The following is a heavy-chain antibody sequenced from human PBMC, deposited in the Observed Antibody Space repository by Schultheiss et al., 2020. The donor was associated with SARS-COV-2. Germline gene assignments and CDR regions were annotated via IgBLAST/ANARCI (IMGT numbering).Heavy chain of an antibody. D-gene: IGHD4/OR15-4a*01. J-gene: IGHJ6*02. CDR2: IYYSGST. Sequence: SETLSLTCAVSGGSISSGGYSWSWIRQPPGKGLEWIGYIYYSGSTYYNPSLKSRVTISVDTSKNQFSLKLSSVTAADTAVYYCARGVRSMDVWGQGTTVTVSS. CDR3: ARGVRSMDV. CDR1: GGSISSGGYS. V-gene: IGHV4-31*11.